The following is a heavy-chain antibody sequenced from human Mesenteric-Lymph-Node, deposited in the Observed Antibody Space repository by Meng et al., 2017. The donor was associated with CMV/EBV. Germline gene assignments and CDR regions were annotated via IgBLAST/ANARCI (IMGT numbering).Heavy chain of an antibody. Sequence: QARLHRWGAGLLQPSETLSVTCAVYGGSFSGYFWNWIRQSPEKGLEWIGEINHSGSTTYNPSFTSRIIISVDTSTNQISLNMSSVTAADTAVYYCARGSSYDILTGYFDYWGQGALVTVSS. CDR1: GGSFSGYF. V-gene: IGHV4-34*01. CDR2: INHSGST. D-gene: IGHD3-9*01. J-gene: IGHJ4*02. CDR3: ARGSSYDILTGYFDY.